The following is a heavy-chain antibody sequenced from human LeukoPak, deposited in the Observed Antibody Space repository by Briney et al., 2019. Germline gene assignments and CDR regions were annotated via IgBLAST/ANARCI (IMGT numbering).Heavy chain of an antibody. V-gene: IGHV1-2*04. J-gene: IGHJ6*03. CDR2: INPNSGGT. CDR1: GYTFTGYY. CDR3: ATGNQVVPAAISYYYYYMDV. D-gene: IGHD2-2*01. Sequence: ASVKVSCKASGYTFTGYYMHWVRQAPGQGLEWMGWINPNSGGTNYAQKFQGWVTMTRDTSISTAYMELSRLRSDDTAVYYCATGNQVVPAAISYYYYYMDVWGKGTTVTVSS.